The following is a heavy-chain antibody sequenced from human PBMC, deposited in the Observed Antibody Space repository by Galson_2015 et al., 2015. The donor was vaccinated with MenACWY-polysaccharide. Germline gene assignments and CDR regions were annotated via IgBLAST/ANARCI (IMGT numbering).Heavy chain of an antibody. J-gene: IGHJ4*02. CDR1: GFTFDDKD. Sequence: SLRLSCAGSGFTFDDKDMHWVRHAPGKGLEWVSGISWDSGSIDYADSVKGRFTISRDNAKNSLYLQISSLRAEDTALYYCAKSAEYSSGWYAIEYWGQGALVTVSS. CDR2: ISWDSGSI. V-gene: IGHV3-9*01. CDR3: AKSAEYSSGWYAIEY. D-gene: IGHD6-19*01.